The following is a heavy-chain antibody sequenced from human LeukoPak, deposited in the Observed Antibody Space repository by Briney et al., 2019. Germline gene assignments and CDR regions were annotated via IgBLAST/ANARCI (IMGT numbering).Heavy chain of an antibody. Sequence: GGSLSLSCAASGFTFSNYNMNWVRQAPGKGLEWVSYISSSSSYIYYADSVQGRFTISRDNAKNSLYLQMNSLRAEDTAVYYCARDNIADYWGQGTLVTVSS. J-gene: IGHJ4*02. V-gene: IGHV3-21*01. CDR2: ISSSSSYI. CDR1: GFTFSNYN. CDR3: ARDNIADY. D-gene: IGHD6-13*01.